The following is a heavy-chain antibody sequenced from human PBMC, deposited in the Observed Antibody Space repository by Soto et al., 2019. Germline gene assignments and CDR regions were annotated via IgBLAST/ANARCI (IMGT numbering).Heavy chain of an antibody. Sequence: PGGSLRLSCAASGFTVSSNYMSWVRQAPGKGLEWVSVIYSGGSTYYADSVKGRFTISRDNSKNTLYLQMNSLRAEDTAVYYCASRITMVRGVIIPYYYYGMDVWGQGTTVTVSS. D-gene: IGHD3-10*01. V-gene: IGHV3-53*01. CDR1: GFTVSSNY. CDR2: IYSGGST. CDR3: ASRITMVRGVIIPYYYYGMDV. J-gene: IGHJ6*02.